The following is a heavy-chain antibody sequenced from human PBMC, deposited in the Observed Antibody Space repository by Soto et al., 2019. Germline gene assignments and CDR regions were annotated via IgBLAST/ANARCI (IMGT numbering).Heavy chain of an antibody. CDR3: ARRARPAFYYMDL. V-gene: IGHV3-64*01. Sequence: EVQLAESGGGLAQPGGSLRLSCAASGFTLSGYAMDWVRQAPGKGLEYVSGISSKGVGTYYANSVQGRFTISRDNSKNTVYLHMGSLRPEDMAVYYCARRARPAFYYMDLWGKGTTVTVSS. J-gene: IGHJ6*03. CDR2: ISSKGVGT. CDR1: GFTLSGYA. D-gene: IGHD6-6*01.